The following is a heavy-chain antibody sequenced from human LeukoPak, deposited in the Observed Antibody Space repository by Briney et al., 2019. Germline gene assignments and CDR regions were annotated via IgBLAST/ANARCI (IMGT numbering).Heavy chain of an antibody. J-gene: IGHJ4*02. Sequence: GGSLRLSCAASGFTFSSYSMNWVRQAPGKGLEWVSSISSSSSYIYYADSVKGRFTISRDSAKNSLYLQMNSLRAEDTAVYYCARGIGRQWLPLWYWGQGTLVTVSS. CDR3: ARGIGRQWLPLWY. V-gene: IGHV3-21*01. CDR1: GFTFSSYS. CDR2: ISSSSSYI. D-gene: IGHD6-19*01.